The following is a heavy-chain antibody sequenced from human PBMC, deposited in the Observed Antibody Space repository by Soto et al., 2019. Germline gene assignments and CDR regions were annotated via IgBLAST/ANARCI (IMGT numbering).Heavy chain of an antibody. V-gene: IGHV2-5*02. CDR2: IYWDDDK. D-gene: IGHD3-22*01. CDR1: GFSLSTSGVG. J-gene: IGHJ5*02. Sequence: QITLKESGPTLVKPTQTLTLTCTFSGFSLSTSGVGVGWIRQPPGKALEWLALIYWDDDKRYSPSLKSRLTITKDTPKKQVVLTMTNMDPVDTATYYCAHRRSYYDSSGYYYALGQNWFDPWGQGTLVTVSS. CDR3: AHRRSYYDSSGYYYALGQNWFDP.